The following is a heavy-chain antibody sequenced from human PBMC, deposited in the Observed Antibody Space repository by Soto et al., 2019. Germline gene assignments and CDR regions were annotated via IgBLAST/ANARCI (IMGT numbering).Heavy chain of an antibody. CDR1: GFTFSSYA. CDR3: AKDNDIVLMVYAIPDAFDI. D-gene: IGHD2-8*01. Sequence: GGSLRLSCAASGFTFSSYAMSWVRQAPGKGLEWVSAISGSGGSTYYADSVKGRFTISRDNSKNTLYLQMNSLRSEDTAVYYCAKDNDIVLMVYAIPDAFDIWGQGTMVTVSS. J-gene: IGHJ3*02. V-gene: IGHV3-23*01. CDR2: ISGSGGST.